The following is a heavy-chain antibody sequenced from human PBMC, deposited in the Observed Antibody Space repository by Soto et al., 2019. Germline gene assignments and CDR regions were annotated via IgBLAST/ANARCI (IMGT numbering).Heavy chain of an antibody. Sequence: EVQLLDSGGGLVQPGGSLRLSCAASGFNFSDYAMNWVRQAPGKGLEWVSEISATGGSTFYADFVKGRFTISRDNSKNTLYLHLTSLRDEDTARYYCAKASSAWYDSKSYYFDDWGPGTLVTVSS. CDR1: GFNFSDYA. CDR3: AKASSAWYDSKSYYFDD. CDR2: ISATGGST. D-gene: IGHD6-19*01. V-gene: IGHV3-23*01. J-gene: IGHJ4*02.